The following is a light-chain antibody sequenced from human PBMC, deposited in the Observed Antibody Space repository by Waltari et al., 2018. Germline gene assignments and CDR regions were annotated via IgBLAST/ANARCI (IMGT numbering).Light chain of an antibody. CDR3: QVWDTNSDHLYV. Sequence: SYVLTQPPSVSVAPGQTARITCGGNNIGSQSVHWYRQKSGQAPVMVVYDDSDRPSGIPERFSVSKSGTTATLTISGVEAGDEADDYCQVWDTNSDHLYVFGSGTKVTVL. CDR2: DDS. CDR1: NIGSQS. J-gene: IGLJ1*01. V-gene: IGLV3-21*02.